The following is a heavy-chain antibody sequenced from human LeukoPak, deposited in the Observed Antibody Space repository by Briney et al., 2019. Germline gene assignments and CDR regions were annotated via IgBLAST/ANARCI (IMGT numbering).Heavy chain of an antibody. J-gene: IGHJ4*02. CDR3: ARESAARDFDY. CDR1: GGSISSSSYY. CDR2: IKQDGSEK. D-gene: IGHD6-6*01. Sequence: ETLSLTCTVSGGSISSSSYYWGWIRQPPGKGLEWVANIKQDGSEKYYVDSVKGRFTISRDNAKNSLYLQMNSLGAEDTAVYYCARESAARDFDYWGQGTLVTVSS. V-gene: IGHV3-7*01.